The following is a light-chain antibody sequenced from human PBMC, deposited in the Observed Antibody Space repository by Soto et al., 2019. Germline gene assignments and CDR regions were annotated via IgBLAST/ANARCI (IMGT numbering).Light chain of an antibody. J-gene: IGLJ2*01. CDR2: DVT. V-gene: IGLV2-14*01. CDR1: SSDTGSYNY. Sequence: QSALTQHASVSGSPGQSITISCTGSSSDTGSYNYVSWYQQHPGQVPKVVIYDVTKRPSGVSDRFSGSKSGNTASLTISGLQAEDEALYYCSSYTGSSRVIFGGGTKVTVL. CDR3: SSYTGSSRVI.